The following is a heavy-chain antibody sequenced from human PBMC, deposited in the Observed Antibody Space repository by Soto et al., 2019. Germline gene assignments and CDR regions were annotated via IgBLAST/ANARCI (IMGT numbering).Heavy chain of an antibody. CDR1: GGTFSSYA. CDR2: IIPIFGTA. V-gene: IGHV1-69*13. J-gene: IGHJ5*02. D-gene: IGHD3-22*01. Sequence: GXSVKDAWKASGGTFSSYAISGVRQAPGQGLEWMGGIIPIFGTANYAQKFQGRVTITADESTSTSYMELSSLRSEDTAVYYCAEIDSSGYSRFDRWGQGPLVTVSS. CDR3: AEIDSSGYSRFDR.